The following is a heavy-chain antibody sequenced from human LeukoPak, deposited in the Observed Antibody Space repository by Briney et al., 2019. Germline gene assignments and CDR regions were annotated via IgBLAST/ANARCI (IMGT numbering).Heavy chain of an antibody. CDR3: ARDLKSSGWYYGFDY. Sequence: GGSLRLSCAASGFTFSSYEMNWVRQAPGKGLEWVSIIYSGGSTYYADSVKGRFTISRDNSKNTLYLQMNSLRVEDTAVYYCARDLKSSGWYYGFDYWGQGTLVTVSS. V-gene: IGHV3-66*01. J-gene: IGHJ4*02. CDR1: GFTFSSYE. CDR2: IYSGGST. D-gene: IGHD6-19*01.